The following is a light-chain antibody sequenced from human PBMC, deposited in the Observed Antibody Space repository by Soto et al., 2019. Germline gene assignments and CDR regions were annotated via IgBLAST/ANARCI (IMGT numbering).Light chain of an antibody. CDR3: QSSDSSNLVL. J-gene: IGLJ2*01. V-gene: IGLV6-57*04. Sequence: NFMLTQPHSVSESPGRTVTISCTRSSGSIASSYVQWYQQRPGSAPTTVIYEDDQRPSGVPDRFSGSIDDSSNSAALTISGLNTEDEADYYCQSSDSSNLVLFGGGTKVTVL. CDR2: EDD. CDR1: SGSIASSY.